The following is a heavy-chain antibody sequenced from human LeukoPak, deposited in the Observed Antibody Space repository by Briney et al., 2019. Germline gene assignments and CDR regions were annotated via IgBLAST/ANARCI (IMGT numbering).Heavy chain of an antibody. Sequence: GGSLRLSCAASGFTFSSYAMHWVRQAPGKGLEWVAVISYDGSNKYYADSVKGRFTISRDNSKNTLYLQMNSLRAEDTAVYYCARDKVRPVITVTTMVCDCWGQGTLVTVSS. V-gene: IGHV3-30*04. CDR1: GFTFSSYA. J-gene: IGHJ4*02. CDR2: ISYDGSNK. CDR3: ARDKVRPVITVTTMVCDC. D-gene: IGHD4-17*01.